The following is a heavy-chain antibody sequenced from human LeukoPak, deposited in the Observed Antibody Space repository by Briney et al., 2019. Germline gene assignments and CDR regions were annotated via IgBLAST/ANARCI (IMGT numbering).Heavy chain of an antibody. CDR2: ISSSSIYI. D-gene: IGHD2-15*01. CDR3: ARVGGSAFSYAMDV. Sequence: GGSLRLSCAASGFAFRTYTVHWVRQAPGKGLEWVSSISSSSIYIYYADSLQGRFTISRDNAENSLYLQMNSLRDEDTAVYYCARVGGSAFSYAMDVWGQGTTVTVSS. V-gene: IGHV3-21*01. CDR1: GFAFRTYT. J-gene: IGHJ6*02.